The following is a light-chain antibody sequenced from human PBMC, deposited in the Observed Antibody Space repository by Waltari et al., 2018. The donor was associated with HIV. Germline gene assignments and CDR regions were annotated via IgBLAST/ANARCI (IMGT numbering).Light chain of an antibody. J-gene: IGLJ3*02. CDR2: NSN. Sequence: QSVLTQPPSAPGTPGQRIILSCSGSSSNIGSDAVYWYQQFPGTAPTLLIFNSNTRPSGVPDRFSASKSGTSASLAISGLQSDEEADYYCATWDQEVDSWVFGGGTKLTVL. V-gene: IGLV1-44*01. CDR1: SSNIGSDA. CDR3: ATWDQEVDSWV.